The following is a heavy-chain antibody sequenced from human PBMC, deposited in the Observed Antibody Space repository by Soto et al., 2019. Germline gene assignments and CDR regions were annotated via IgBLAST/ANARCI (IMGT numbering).Heavy chain of an antibody. CDR1: GYTFTRYY. D-gene: IGHD6-6*01. J-gene: IGHJ4*02. CDR3: TLSLAGYFDY. V-gene: IGHV1-46*01. CDR2: INPSGGTT. Sequence: ASVKVSCKASGYTFTRYYIHWVRQGPGQRLEWMGIINPSGGTTTYAQKFQGRVTITRDTSASTTYMELSSLRSEDTAVYYCTLSLAGYFDYWGQGTLVTVSS.